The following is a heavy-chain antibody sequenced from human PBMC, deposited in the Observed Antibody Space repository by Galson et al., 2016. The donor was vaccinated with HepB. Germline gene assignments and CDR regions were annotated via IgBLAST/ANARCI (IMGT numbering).Heavy chain of an antibody. V-gene: IGHV4-59*12. Sequence: SETLSLTCTVSGGSISSFFCNWIRQPPGKGLEWIGYVYYSGSTSYNPSLKSRVTMSVDTSKNQFSLGMTSVSAADTAVYFCAMSSTNDFWSGFYGGGYFDPWGQGTLAIVSS. CDR1: GGSISSFF. D-gene: IGHD3-3*01. J-gene: IGHJ5*02. CDR2: VYYSGST. CDR3: AMSSTNDFWSGFYGGGYFDP.